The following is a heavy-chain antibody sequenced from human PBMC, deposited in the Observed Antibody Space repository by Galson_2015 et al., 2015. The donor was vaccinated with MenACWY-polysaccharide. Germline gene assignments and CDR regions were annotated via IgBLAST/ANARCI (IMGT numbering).Heavy chain of an antibody. CDR1: GFTFSSYG. Sequence: SLRLSCAASGFTFSSYGMHWVRQAPGKGLDWVAFIRYDGSAKYYADSVKGRFTISRDTSKNTLYLQMNSLRAEDTAVYYCAKDRDSSSSDPDYWGQGALVTVSS. CDR2: IRYDGSAK. V-gene: IGHV3-30*02. CDR3: AKDRDSSSSDPDY. J-gene: IGHJ4*02. D-gene: IGHD6-6*01.